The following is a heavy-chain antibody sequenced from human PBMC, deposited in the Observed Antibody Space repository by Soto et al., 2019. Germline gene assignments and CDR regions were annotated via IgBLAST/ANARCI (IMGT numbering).Heavy chain of an antibody. CDR3: ARRYYYGSGSYLFDY. V-gene: IGHV4-30-2*01. D-gene: IGHD3-10*01. CDR1: GGSISSGGYS. CDR2: IYHSGST. J-gene: IGHJ4*02. Sequence: SETLSLTCAVSGGSISSGGYSWSWIRQPPGKGLEWIGYIYHSGSTYYNPSLKSRVTISVDRSKNQFSLKLSSVTAADTAVYYCARRYYYGSGSYLFDYWGQGTLVTVSS.